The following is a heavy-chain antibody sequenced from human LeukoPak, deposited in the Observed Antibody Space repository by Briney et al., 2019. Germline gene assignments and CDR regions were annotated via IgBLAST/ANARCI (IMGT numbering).Heavy chain of an antibody. CDR2: IYSGGST. Sequence: GGSLRLSCAASEFSVGSNYMTWVRQAPGKGLEWVSLIYSGGSTYYADSVKGRFTISRDNSKNTLYLQMNSLRAEDTAVYYCAKELYSSSWYFDPWGQGTLVTVSS. V-gene: IGHV3-66*01. CDR1: EFSVGSNY. D-gene: IGHD6-13*01. CDR3: AKELYSSSWYFDP. J-gene: IGHJ5*02.